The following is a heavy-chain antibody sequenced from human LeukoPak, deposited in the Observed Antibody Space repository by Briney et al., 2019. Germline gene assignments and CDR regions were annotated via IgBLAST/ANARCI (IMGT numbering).Heavy chain of an antibody. J-gene: IGHJ4*02. V-gene: IGHV3-49*03. CDR3: TRGIAVAAEARGRDYFDY. D-gene: IGHD6-19*01. Sequence: RSLRLSCTASGFTFGDYAMSWFRQAPGKGLEWVGFIRSKAYGGTTEYAASVKGRFTISRDDSKSIAYLQMNSLKTGDTAVYYCTRGIAVAAEARGRDYFDYWGQGTLVTVSS. CDR1: GFTFGDYA. CDR2: IRSKAYGGTT.